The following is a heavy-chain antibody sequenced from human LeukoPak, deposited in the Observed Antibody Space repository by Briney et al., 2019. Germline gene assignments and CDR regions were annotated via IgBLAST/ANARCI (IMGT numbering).Heavy chain of an antibody. CDR2: ISSSGSTI. V-gene: IGHV3-48*04. CDR1: GFTFDDYG. J-gene: IGHJ5*02. Sequence: GGSLRLSCAASGFTFDDYGMNWVRQAPGKGLEWVSYISSSGSTIYYADSVKGRFTISRDNAKNSLYLQMNSLRAEDTAVYYCARDNSVEDTAWWFDPWGQGTLVTVSS. D-gene: IGHD4-23*01. CDR3: ARDNSVEDTAWWFDP.